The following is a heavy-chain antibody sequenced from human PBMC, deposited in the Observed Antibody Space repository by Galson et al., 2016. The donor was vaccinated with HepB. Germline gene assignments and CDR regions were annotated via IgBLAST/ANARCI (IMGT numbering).Heavy chain of an antibody. CDR1: GASTSGYY. CDR2: IYYSGRT. CDR3: ARDDSGGWYGFHYGMDV. Sequence: ETLSLTCTVSGASTSGYYLSWIRQPPGKGLEWIGYIYYSGRTNYNPSLKSRVTISVDTSKNQFSLKLSSVTAADTAVYYCARDDSGGWYGFHYGMDVWGHGTTVTVSS. V-gene: IGHV4-59*01. D-gene: IGHD6-19*01. J-gene: IGHJ6*02.